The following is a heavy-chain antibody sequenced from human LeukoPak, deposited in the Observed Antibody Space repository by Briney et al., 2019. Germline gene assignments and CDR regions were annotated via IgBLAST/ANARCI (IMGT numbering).Heavy chain of an antibody. CDR2: TYYRSKWYN. J-gene: IGHJ3*02. V-gene: IGHV6-1*01. D-gene: IGHD6-13*01. CDR1: GDSVSSNSAA. Sequence: TLSLTCAISGDSVSSNSAAWNWIRQSPSRGLEWLGRTYYRSKWYNDYAVSVKSRITINPDTSKNQFSLQLNSVTPEDTAVYYCARVAAAGTGMTFDIWGQGTMVTVSS. CDR3: ARVAAAGTGMTFDI.